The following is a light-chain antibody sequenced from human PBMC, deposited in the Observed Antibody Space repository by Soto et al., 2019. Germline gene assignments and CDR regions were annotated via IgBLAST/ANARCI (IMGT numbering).Light chain of an antibody. V-gene: IGKV1-9*01. CDR2: AAS. CDR3: QQYNSYYT. J-gene: IGKJ2*01. Sequence: IQLTQSPSSLPASVGDRVTITCRASQGITTYLAWYQQKPGKAPKLLIYAASALQSGVPSRFSGSGSGTDFTLTISSLQPDDFATYYCQQYNSYYTFGQGTKLEIK. CDR1: QGITTY.